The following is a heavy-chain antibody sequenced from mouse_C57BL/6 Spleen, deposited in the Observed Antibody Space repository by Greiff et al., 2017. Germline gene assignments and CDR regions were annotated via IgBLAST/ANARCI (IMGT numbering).Heavy chain of an antibody. Sequence: VKLQESGAELMKPGASVKLSCKATGYTFTGYWIEWVKQRPGHGLEWIGEILPGSGSTNYNEKFKGKATFTADPSSNTAYMQLSSLTTEDSAIYYCARYYGSSPYYAMDYWGQGTSVTVSS. CDR2: ILPGSGST. J-gene: IGHJ4*01. V-gene: IGHV1-9*01. D-gene: IGHD1-1*01. CDR1: GYTFTGYW. CDR3: ARYYGSSPYYAMDY.